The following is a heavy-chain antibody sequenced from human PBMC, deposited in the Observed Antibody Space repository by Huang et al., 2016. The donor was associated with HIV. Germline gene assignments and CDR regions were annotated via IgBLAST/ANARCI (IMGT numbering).Heavy chain of an antibody. J-gene: IGHJ4*02. D-gene: IGHD3-22*01. CDR3: VRDPRIQSWLNYFDY. V-gene: IGHV3-74*01. Sequence: EVQLVESGGGLVQPGGSLRLSCAASGFTFSSYWMHWVRQAHGKGLVWVSRINSDGSSSGYADSVKGRFTISRDNAKNTLYLQMNSLRAEDTAVYYCVRDPRIQSWLNYFDYWGQGTLVSVSS. CDR1: GFTFSSYW. CDR2: INSDGSSS.